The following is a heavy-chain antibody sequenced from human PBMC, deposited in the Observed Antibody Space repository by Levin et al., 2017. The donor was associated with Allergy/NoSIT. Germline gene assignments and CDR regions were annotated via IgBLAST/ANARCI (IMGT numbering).Heavy chain of an antibody. CDR1: GFTFSSYW. D-gene: IGHD3-9*01. CDR3: ARDSGRYFDWLLETDDYYDYYMDV. Sequence: LSLTCAASGFTFSSYWMSWVRQAPGKGLEWVANIKQDGSEKYYVDSVKGRFTISRDNAKNSLYLQMNSLRAEDTAVYYCARDSGRYFDWLLETDDYYDYYMDVWGKGTTVTVSS. J-gene: IGHJ6*03. V-gene: IGHV3-7*04. CDR2: IKQDGSEK.